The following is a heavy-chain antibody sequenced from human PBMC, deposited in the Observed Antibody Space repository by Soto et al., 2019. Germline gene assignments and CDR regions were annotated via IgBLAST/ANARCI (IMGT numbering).Heavy chain of an antibody. V-gene: IGHV4-4*02. CDR3: ARDGMFYYGWGRAASIYCYYGMDV. D-gene: IGHD3-10*01. CDR2: IYHSGST. J-gene: IGHJ6*02. Sequence: SETLSLTCAVSGGSISSSNWWSWVRQPPGKGLEWIGEIYHSGSTNYNPSLKSRVTISVDKSKNQFSLKLSSVTAADTAVYYCARDGMFYYGWGRAASIYCYYGMDVWGQGTSVTVSS. CDR1: GGSISSSNW.